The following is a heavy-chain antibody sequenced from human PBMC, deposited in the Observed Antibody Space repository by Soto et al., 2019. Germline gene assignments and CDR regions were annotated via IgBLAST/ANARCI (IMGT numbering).Heavy chain of an antibody. Sequence: QAQLQESGPGLVKPSETLTLTCSVSDGSVTGYSWSWVRQPPGKGLEWIGQLYASGTTTTNPSLKSRVTMSLDTSQNHFSLRLNSVTAADTAVYFCARQAQDHIDSSNNCYAPWGQGTLVTVSS. CDR3: ARQAQDHIDSSNNCYAP. D-gene: IGHD3-22*01. CDR1: DGSVTGYS. J-gene: IGHJ5*02. V-gene: IGHV4-59*08. CDR2: LYASGTT.